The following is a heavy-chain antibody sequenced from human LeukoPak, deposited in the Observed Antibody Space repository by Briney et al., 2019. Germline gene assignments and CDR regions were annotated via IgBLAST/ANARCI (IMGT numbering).Heavy chain of an antibody. CDR2: IYYSGST. J-gene: IGHJ4*02. CDR3: ARDLGSPSDY. Sequence: SETLSLTCTVSGGSISGSSYYWGWIRQPPGKGLEWIGSIYYSGSTNYNPSLKSRVTISVDTSKNQFSLKLSSVTAADTAVYYCARDLGSPSDYWGQGTLVTVSS. V-gene: IGHV4-39*07. CDR1: GGSISGSSYY. D-gene: IGHD3-16*01.